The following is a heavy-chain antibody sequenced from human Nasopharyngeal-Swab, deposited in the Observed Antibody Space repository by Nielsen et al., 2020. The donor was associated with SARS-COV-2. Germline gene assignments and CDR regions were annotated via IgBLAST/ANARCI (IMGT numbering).Heavy chain of an antibody. CDR1: GFTFSSYS. D-gene: IGHD6-13*01. J-gene: IGHJ1*01. CDR2: ISSSSSTI. Sequence: GGSLRISCAASGFTFSSYSMNWVRQAPGKGLEWVSYISSSSSTIYYADSVKGRFTISRDNAKNSLYLQMNSLRAEDTAVYYCARDGYSSSWTLFAEYFQHWGQGTLVTVSS. CDR3: ARDGYSSSWTLFAEYFQH. V-gene: IGHV3-48*04.